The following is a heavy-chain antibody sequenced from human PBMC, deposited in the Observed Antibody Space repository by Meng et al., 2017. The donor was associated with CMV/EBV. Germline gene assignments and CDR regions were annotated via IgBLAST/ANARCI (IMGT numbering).Heavy chain of an antibody. V-gene: IGHV3-13*01. J-gene: IGHJ4*02. Sequence: GGSLRLSCAASGFTFSSNDMHWVRQTTGKGLEWVSAIGTAGDTYYPGSVKGRLTISRENAKNSFYLQMNSLRAGDTAVYYCARGRTTVTTQTGNDYWGQGTLVTVSS. CDR2: IGTAGDT. D-gene: IGHD4-17*01. CDR3: ARGRTTVTTQTGNDY. CDR1: GFTFSSND.